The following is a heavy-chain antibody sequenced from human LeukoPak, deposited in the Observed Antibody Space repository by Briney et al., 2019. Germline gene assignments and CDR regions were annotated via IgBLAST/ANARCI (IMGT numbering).Heavy chain of an antibody. CDR2: INPNSGGT. V-gene: IGHV1-2*02. D-gene: IGHD3-22*01. CDR1: GYTFTGYY. Sequence: ASVKVSCKASGYTFTGYYMHWGRQAPGQGLEWMGWINPNSGGTNYAQKFQASVPMTRDTSISTAYMELSRLRSDDTAVYYCARDGTYYYDSSGYYSDYWGQGTLVTVSS. CDR3: ARDGTYYYDSSGYYSDY. J-gene: IGHJ4*02.